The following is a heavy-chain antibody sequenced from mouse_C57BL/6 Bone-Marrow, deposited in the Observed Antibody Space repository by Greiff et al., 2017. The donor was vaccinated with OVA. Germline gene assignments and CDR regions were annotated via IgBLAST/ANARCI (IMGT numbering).Heavy chain of an antibody. J-gene: IGHJ4*01. V-gene: IGHV1-15*01. CDR3: TRGYSNYYAMDY. D-gene: IGHD2-5*01. Sequence: QVQLQQSGAELVRPGASVTLSCKASGYTFTDYEMHWVKQTPVHGLEWIGAIDPETGGTAYNQKFKGKAILTADKSSSTAYMEHRSLTSEDSAVYYCTRGYSNYYAMDYWGQGTSVTVSS. CDR2: IDPETGGT. CDR1: GYTFTDYE.